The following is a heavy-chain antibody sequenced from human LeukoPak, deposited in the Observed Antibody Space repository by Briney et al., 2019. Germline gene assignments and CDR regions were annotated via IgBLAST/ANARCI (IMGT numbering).Heavy chain of an antibody. Sequence: PGGSLRLSCAASGFPFSSYSMNWVRQAPGKGLEWVSYIRGSDNIYYADSVKGRFTISRDNAKNLLYLQMNSLREEDTAVYYCARVHTYYYDSSGYYSGCYFDYWGQGTLVTVSS. CDR1: GFPFSSYS. CDR3: ARVHTYYYDSSGYYSGCYFDY. V-gene: IGHV3-48*02. J-gene: IGHJ4*02. CDR2: IRGSDNI. D-gene: IGHD3-22*01.